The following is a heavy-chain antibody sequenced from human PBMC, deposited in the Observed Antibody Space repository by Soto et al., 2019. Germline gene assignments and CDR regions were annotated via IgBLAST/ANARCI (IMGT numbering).Heavy chain of an antibody. CDR1: GYTFTGYY. V-gene: IGHV1-2*02. D-gene: IGHD2-2*01. J-gene: IGHJ6*02. CDR3: ARALYCSSTSCYNYYYGMDV. CDR2: INPNSGGT. Sequence: ASVKVSCKASGYTFTGYYMHWVRQAPGQGLEWMGWINPNSGGTNYAQKFQGRVTMTRDTSISTAYMELSRLRSDDTAVYYCARALYCSSTSCYNYYYGMDVWGQGITVTVSS.